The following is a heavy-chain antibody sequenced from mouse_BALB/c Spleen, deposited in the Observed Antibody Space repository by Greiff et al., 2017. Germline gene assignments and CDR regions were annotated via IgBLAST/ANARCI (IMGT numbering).Heavy chain of an antibody. Sequence: VQLKQSGAELVKPGASVKLSCKTSGFTFSSSYISWLKQKPGQSLEWIAWIYAGTGDTFYNQKFKGKATLTVDKSSSTAHMELRSLASEDSAVYYCARRATATLDYAMDYWGQGTSVTVSS. CDR2: IYAGTGDT. CDR3: ARRATATLDYAMDY. J-gene: IGHJ4*01. CDR1: GFTFSSSY. V-gene: IGHV1-20*02. D-gene: IGHD1-2*01.